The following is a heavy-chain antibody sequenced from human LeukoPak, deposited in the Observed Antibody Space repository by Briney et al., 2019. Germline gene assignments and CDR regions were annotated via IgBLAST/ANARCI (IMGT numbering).Heavy chain of an antibody. CDR1: GFTFSDSW. Sequence: GGSLRLSCAASGFTFSDSWMSWVRQAPGKGLEWISYIGIDSGNTNYADSVKGRFTISGDKAKNSLCLQMNNLRVEDTAVYYCARDYKYAFDNWGQGTLVTVSS. CDR2: IGIDSGNT. J-gene: IGHJ4*02. CDR3: ARDYKYAFDN. V-gene: IGHV3-11*06. D-gene: IGHD5-24*01.